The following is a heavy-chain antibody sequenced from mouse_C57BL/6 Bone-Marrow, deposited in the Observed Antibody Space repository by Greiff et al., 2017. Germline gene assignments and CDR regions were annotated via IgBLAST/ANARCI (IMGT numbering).Heavy chain of an antibody. V-gene: IGHV5-6*01. CDR2: ISSGGSYT. CDR1: GFTFSSYG. J-gene: IGHJ4*01. Sequence: EVMLVESGGDLVKPGGSLKLSCAASGFTFSSYGMSWVRQTPDKRLEWVATISSGGSYTYYPDSVKGRITISRDNAKNTLYLQMSSLKSEDTAMYYCARPMDYWGQGTSVTVSS. CDR3: ARPMDY.